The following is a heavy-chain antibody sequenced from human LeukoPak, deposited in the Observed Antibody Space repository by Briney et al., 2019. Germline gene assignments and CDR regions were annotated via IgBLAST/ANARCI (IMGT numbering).Heavy chain of an antibody. CDR3: ARPYASSSNLDY. J-gene: IGHJ4*02. Sequence: PSETLSLTCTVSGGSISSYYWSWIRQPPGKGLEWIGYIYYSGSTNYNPSLKSRVTISVDTSKNQFSLKLSSVTAADTAVYYCARPYASSSNLDYWGQGTLVTVSS. CDR1: GGSISSYY. CDR2: IYYSGST. V-gene: IGHV4-59*01. D-gene: IGHD6-6*01.